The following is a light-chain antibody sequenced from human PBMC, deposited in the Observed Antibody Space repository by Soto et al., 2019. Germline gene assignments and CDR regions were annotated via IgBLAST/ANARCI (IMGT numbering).Light chain of an antibody. J-gene: IGKJ4*01. CDR3: QQYNSYPLT. V-gene: IGKV1-5*03. CDR1: QSISSW. Sequence: DIQSTQSPSTLSAAVGDRVTINYRSSQSISSWLAWYQQKPGKAPKLLIYKASSLESGVPSRFSGSGSGTEFTLTISSLQPDDFATHYCQQYNSYPLTFGGGTKVDIK. CDR2: KAS.